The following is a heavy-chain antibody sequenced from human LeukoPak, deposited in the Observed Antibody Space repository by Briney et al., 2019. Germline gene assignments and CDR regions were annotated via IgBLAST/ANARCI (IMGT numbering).Heavy chain of an antibody. CDR3: ARDGVRSRRSRWYSGSAPDYYYYGMDV. J-gene: IGHJ6*02. Sequence: TGGSLRLSCAASGFTFSSYSMNWVRQAPGKGLEWVSYISSSSSTIYYADSVKGQFTISRDNAKNSLYLQMNSLRAEDTAVYYCARDGVRSRRSRWYSGSAPDYYYYGMDVWGQGTTVTVSS. CDR1: GFTFSSYS. D-gene: IGHD1-26*01. CDR2: ISSSSSTI. V-gene: IGHV3-48*04.